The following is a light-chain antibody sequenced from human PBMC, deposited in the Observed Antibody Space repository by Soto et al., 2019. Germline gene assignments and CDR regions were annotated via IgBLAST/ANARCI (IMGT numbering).Light chain of an antibody. J-gene: IGLJ1*01. CDR2: RDS. CDR1: NIGSKN. CDR3: QVWDSSTYV. Sequence: SYELTQPLSVSVALVQTARITCGGNNIGSKNVHWYQQKPGQAPVLVIYRDSNRPSGIPERFSGSNSGNTATLTISRAQAGDEADYYCQVWDSSTYVFGTGTKLTVL. V-gene: IGLV3-9*01.